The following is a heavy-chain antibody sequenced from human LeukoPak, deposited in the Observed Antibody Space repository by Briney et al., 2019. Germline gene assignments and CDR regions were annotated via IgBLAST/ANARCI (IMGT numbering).Heavy chain of an antibody. D-gene: IGHD3/OR15-3a*01. CDR1: GFTFSRNW. Sequence: PGGSLRLSCAASGFTFSRNWMHWVRQGSGKGLVWVSRIKYDGTYANYADSVKGRFTISRDNAKNSLYLQMNSLRAEDTAVYYCAREQDWPKSSFDYWGQGTLVTVSS. J-gene: IGHJ4*02. CDR2: IKYDGTYA. CDR3: AREQDWPKSSFDY. V-gene: IGHV3-74*01.